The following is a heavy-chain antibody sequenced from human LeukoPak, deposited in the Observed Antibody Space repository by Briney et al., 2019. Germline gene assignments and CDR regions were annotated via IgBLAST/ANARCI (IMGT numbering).Heavy chain of an antibody. J-gene: IGHJ5*02. V-gene: IGHV3-30*02. Sequence: PGGSLRLSCEASGFTLSSSGMHWVRQAPGKGLEWVAFTWYDGSNEYYADSVRGRFTISRDNSKNTLYLQMNSLRAEDTAVYYCAREIVGANMYNWFDPWGQGTLVTVTS. CDR1: GFTLSSSG. CDR2: TWYDGSNE. CDR3: AREIVGANMYNWFDP. D-gene: IGHD1-26*01.